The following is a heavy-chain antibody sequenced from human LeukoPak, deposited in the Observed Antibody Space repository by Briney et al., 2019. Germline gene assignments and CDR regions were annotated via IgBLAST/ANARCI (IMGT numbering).Heavy chain of an antibody. CDR2: SYHGGST. CDR3: TRGQKYISGYTVTELGSGYFDY. D-gene: IGHD5-18*01. J-gene: IGHJ4*02. CDR1: GGSISSSNW. V-gene: IGHV4-4*02. Sequence: SETLSLTCAVSGGSISSSNWWSWVRQPPGKGLEWIGESYHGGSTNYNPSLKSRVTISVDTSKNHFSLTLSSVTAADTAVYYCTRGQKYISGYTVTELGSGYFDYWGQGTLVTVSS.